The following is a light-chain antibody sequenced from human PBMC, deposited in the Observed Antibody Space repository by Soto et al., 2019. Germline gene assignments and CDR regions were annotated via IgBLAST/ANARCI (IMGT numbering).Light chain of an antibody. J-gene: IGKJ3*01. CDR3: QQYNNWPPGS. CDR1: QSISSN. V-gene: IGKV3-15*01. Sequence: EIVMTQSPVTLSVSPGERATLSCRASQSISSNLAWFQQKPGQAPRLLMYGASTRATGIPARFSGSGYGTEFTLTISRLQSEDFAVYYCQQYNNWPPGSFGPGTKVDIK. CDR2: GAS.